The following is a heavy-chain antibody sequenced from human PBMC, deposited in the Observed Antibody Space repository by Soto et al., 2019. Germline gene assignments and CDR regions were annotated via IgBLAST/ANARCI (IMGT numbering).Heavy chain of an antibody. D-gene: IGHD2-15*01. CDR2: IYHSGST. J-gene: IGHJ4*02. CDR3: ARGQVVAAQH. V-gene: IGHV4-30-2*01. CDR1: VGSISSGGYS. Sequence: PSETLYLTCAVSVGSISSGGYSWSWIRQPPGKGLEWIGYIYHSGSTYYNPSLKSRVTISVDRSKNQFSLKLSSVTAADTAVYYCARGQVVAAQHWGQGTLVTVSS.